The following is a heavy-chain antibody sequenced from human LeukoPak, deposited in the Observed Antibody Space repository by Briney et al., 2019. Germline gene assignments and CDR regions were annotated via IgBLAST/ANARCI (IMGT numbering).Heavy chain of an antibody. CDR1: GNTFTGYY. V-gene: IGHV1-2*02. CDR3: ARALWFEKGKQLWGLAPQYYFDY. Sequence: ASVKASCKASGNTFTGYYMHWVRQAPGQGLEWMGWINPNSGGTNYAQKFQGRVTMTRDTSISTAYMELSRLRSDDTAVYYCARALWFEKGKQLWGLAPQYYFDYWGQGTLVTVSS. J-gene: IGHJ4*02. D-gene: IGHD3-10*01. CDR2: INPNSGGT.